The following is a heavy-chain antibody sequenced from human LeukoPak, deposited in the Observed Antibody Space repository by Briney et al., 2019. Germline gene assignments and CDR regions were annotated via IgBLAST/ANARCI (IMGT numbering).Heavy chain of an antibody. J-gene: IGHJ4*02. CDR2: ISGDGDST. V-gene: IGHV3-43*02. CDR3: AKDKYSYGYNFDY. CDR1: GFTFDDYA. D-gene: IGHD5-18*01. Sequence: GGPLRLSCAASGFTFDDYAMRWVRQAPGKGLEWVSLISGDGDSTYYADSVKGRFTISRDNSKNSLYLQMNSLRTEDTALFYCAKDKYSYGYNFDYWGQGTLVTVSS.